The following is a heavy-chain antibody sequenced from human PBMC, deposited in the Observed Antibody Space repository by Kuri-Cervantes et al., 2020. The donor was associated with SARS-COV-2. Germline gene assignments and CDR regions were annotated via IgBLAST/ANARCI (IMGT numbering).Heavy chain of an antibody. CDR1: GGSISSSNW. CDR3: ASGGSSGYFNY. CDR2: IYHSGST. Sequence: SETLSLTCAVSGGSISSSNWWSWVRQPPGKGLEWIGEIYHSGSTNYNPSLKSRVTISVDTSKNQFSLKLSSVTAADTAVYYCASGGSSGYFNYWGQGTLVTVSS. V-gene: IGHV4-4*02. J-gene: IGHJ4*02. D-gene: IGHD3-22*01.